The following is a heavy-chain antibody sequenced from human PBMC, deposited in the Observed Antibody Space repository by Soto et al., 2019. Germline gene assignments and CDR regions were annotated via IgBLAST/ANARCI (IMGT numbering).Heavy chain of an antibody. V-gene: IGHV4-39*07. J-gene: IGHJ4*02. CDR3: ARREIHGPISY. CDR1: GCSISSSSYF. D-gene: IGHD3-3*02. Sequence: PSETLSLTCTVSGCSISSSSYFWGWIRQPPGKGLEWIGSIYYSGITYYNPSLKSRVTMSVDTSKNQFSLKLTSVTAVETVVYYCARREIHGPISYWCQGTLVTVSS. CDR2: IYYSGIT.